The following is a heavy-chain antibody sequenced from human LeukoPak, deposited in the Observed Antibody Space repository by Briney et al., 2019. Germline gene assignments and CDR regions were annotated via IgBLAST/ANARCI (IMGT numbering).Heavy chain of an antibody. CDR3: ARDRLRYFDWLKKANWFDP. J-gene: IGHJ5*02. CDR2: ISIDNGKT. CDR1: GYTFTDYG. Sequence: GASVKVSCKASGYTFTDYGMAWVRQAPGQGLEWMGWISIDNGKTNYVQTLQGRVTMTSDTSTSTAYMELRSLGSDDTAVYYCARDRLRYFDWLKKANWFDPWGQGTLVTVSS. D-gene: IGHD3-9*01. V-gene: IGHV1-18*01.